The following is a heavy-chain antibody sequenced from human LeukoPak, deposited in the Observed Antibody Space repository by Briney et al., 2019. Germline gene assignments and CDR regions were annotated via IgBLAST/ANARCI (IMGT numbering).Heavy chain of an antibody. CDR2: ISAYNGNT. CDR3: ARVKGIGTFDY. D-gene: IGHD1-26*01. CDR1: GYTFTRYG. Sequence: ASVKVSCKASGYTFTRYGISWVRQAPGKGLEWMGWISAYNGNTNYAQKPQGRVTMTTDTSTSTAYMELRSLRSGDTAVYYCARVKGIGTFDYWGQGTLVTVSS. V-gene: IGHV1-18*01. J-gene: IGHJ4*02.